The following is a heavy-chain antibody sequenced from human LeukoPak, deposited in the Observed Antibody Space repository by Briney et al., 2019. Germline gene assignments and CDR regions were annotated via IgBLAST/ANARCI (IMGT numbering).Heavy chain of an antibody. Sequence: ASVKVSCKTSGYTFTGYYMNWVRQAPGQGLEWMGWISAYNGNTNYAQKLQGRVTMTTDTSTSTAYMELRSLRSDDTAVYYCARAPRIRFGELLGYWGQGTLVTVSS. CDR3: ARAPRIRFGELLGY. CDR2: ISAYNGNT. V-gene: IGHV1-18*04. J-gene: IGHJ4*02. D-gene: IGHD3-10*01. CDR1: GYTFTGYY.